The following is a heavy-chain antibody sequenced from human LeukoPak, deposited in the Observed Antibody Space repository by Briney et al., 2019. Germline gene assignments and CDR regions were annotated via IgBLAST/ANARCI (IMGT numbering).Heavy chain of an antibody. D-gene: IGHD3-22*01. V-gene: IGHV3-23*01. CDR1: GFTFSSYA. Sequence: PGGSLRLSCAASGFTFSSYAMSWVRQAPGKGLEWVSAISGSGGSTYYADSVKGRFTISRDNSKNTLYLQMNSLRAEDTAVYYCAKDRWYYYDSSGYYYHPIHFDYWGQGTLVTVSS. CDR3: AKDRWYYYDSSGYYYHPIHFDY. J-gene: IGHJ4*02. CDR2: ISGSGGST.